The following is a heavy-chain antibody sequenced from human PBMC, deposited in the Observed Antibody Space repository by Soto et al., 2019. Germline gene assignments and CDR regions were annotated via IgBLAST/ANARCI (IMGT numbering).Heavy chain of an antibody. J-gene: IGHJ6*02. V-gene: IGHV5-10-1*01. Sequence: GESLKISCKGSGYSFTSYWISWVRQMSGKGLEWMGRIDPGDSYTNYSPSFQGHVTISADKSISTAYLQWSSLKASDTAMYYCARLRQLAFYYYGMDVWGQGTTVTVSS. CDR3: ARLRQLAFYYYGMDV. D-gene: IGHD6-6*01. CDR2: IDPGDSYT. CDR1: GYSFTSYW.